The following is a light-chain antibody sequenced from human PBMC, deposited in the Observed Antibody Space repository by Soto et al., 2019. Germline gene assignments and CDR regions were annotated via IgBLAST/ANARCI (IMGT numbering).Light chain of an antibody. J-gene: IGKJ1*01. CDR2: KAS. V-gene: IGKV1-5*03. Sequence: DIQMTQSPSTLSGSVGDRVTITCRASQTISSWLAWYQQKPGKAPKLLIYKASTLKSGVPSRFRGSGSGTEVTLTISSLQPDDFATYYCQLYNSYSEAFGQGTKVELK. CDR1: QTISSW. CDR3: QLYNSYSEA.